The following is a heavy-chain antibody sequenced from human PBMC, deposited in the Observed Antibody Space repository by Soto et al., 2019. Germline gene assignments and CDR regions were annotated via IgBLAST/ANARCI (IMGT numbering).Heavy chain of an antibody. D-gene: IGHD2-8*01. CDR1: GFTLSSYG. CDR3: AKDGGDCTNGVCYGFGT. V-gene: IGHV3-30*18. J-gene: IGHJ5*02. Sequence: PXGSLRLSFAASGFTLSSYGMHWVRQAPGKGLDWVAVISYDGSNKYYADSVKGRFTISRDNSKNTLYLQMNSLRTEDTAVYYCAKDGGDCTNGVCYGFGTWGQGTLVTVSS. CDR2: ISYDGSNK.